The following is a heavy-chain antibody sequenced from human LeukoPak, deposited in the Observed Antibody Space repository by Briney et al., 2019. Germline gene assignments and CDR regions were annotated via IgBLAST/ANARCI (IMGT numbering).Heavy chain of an antibody. D-gene: IGHD6-19*01. CDR3: AKDWGSGGWYNYFDP. V-gene: IGHV3-30*18. CDR1: GFTISSHG. CDR2: IAYHGNTE. Sequence: PGGSLRLSCAVSGFTISSHGMHWVRQAPGKGPEWVAMIAYHGNTEYYGDSVKGRFTTSRDNSKNTLYLQMDSLRAEDTAVYHCAKDWGSGGWYNYFDPWGQGTLVTVSS. J-gene: IGHJ5*02.